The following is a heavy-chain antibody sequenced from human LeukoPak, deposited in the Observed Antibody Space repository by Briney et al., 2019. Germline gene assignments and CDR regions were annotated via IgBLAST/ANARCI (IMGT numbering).Heavy chain of an antibody. D-gene: IGHD3-9*01. Sequence: GGSRRLSCEAFGFIFRNYGMYWLRQAPAKGLEWVGVIRYDGSNKYYADSVKGRFTISRDNSKHTLYLQTNSLRAEDTALYYCAKRPRHYDILTGQDYWGQGTLVTVSS. CDR2: IRYDGSNK. CDR1: GFIFRNYG. CDR3: AKRPRHYDILTGQDY. V-gene: IGHV3-30*02. J-gene: IGHJ4*02.